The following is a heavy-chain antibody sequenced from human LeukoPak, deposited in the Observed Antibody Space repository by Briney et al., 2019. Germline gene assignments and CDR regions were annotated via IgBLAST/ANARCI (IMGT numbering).Heavy chain of an antibody. CDR3: ARVVQWELLPFDI. V-gene: IGHV4-61*01. Sequence: QASETLSLTCTVSGGSVSSGSYYWSRIRQPPGKGLEWIGYIYYSGSTNYNPSLKSRVTISVDTSKNQFSLKLSSVTAADTAVYYCARVVQWELLPFDIWGQGTMVTVSS. D-gene: IGHD1-26*01. J-gene: IGHJ3*02. CDR1: GGSVSSGSYY. CDR2: IYYSGST.